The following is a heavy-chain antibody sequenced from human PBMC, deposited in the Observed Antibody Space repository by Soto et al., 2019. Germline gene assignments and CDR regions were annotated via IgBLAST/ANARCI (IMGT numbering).Heavy chain of an antibody. V-gene: IGHV1-18*04. J-gene: IGHJ6*02. D-gene: IGHD3-3*01. Sequence: VASVKVSCKASGYTFTSYGISWVRQAPGQGLEWMGWISAYNGNTNYAQKLQGRVTMTTDTSTSTAYMELRSLRSDDTAVYYCARDHRITIFGVVTPFYGMDVWGQGTTVTVSS. CDR1: GYTFTSYG. CDR2: ISAYNGNT. CDR3: ARDHRITIFGVVTPFYGMDV.